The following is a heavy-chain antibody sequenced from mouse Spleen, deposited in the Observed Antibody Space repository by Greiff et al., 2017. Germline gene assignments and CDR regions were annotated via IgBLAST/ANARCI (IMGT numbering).Heavy chain of an antibody. CDR2: ISSGGSYT. V-gene: IGHV5-6-4*01. Sequence: EVMLVESGGGLVKPGGSLKLSCAASGFTFSSYTMSWVRQTPEKRLEWVATISSGGSYTYYPDSVKGRFTISRDNAKNTLYLQMSSLKSEDTAMYYCTRDYYYGSSPSGRFDVWGAGTTVTVSS. CDR1: GFTFSSYT. D-gene: IGHD1-1*01. J-gene: IGHJ1*01. CDR3: TRDYYYGSSPSGRFDV.